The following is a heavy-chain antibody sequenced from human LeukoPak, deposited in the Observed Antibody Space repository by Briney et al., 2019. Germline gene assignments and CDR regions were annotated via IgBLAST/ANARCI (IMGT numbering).Heavy chain of an antibody. CDR1: GGSFSGYY. J-gene: IGHJ4*02. CDR2: INHSGST. V-gene: IGHV4-34*01. D-gene: IGHD3-16*02. Sequence: SKTLSLTCAVYGGSFSGYYWSWIRQPPGKGLEWIGEINHSGSTNYNPSLKSRVTISIDRSKNQFSLRLSSVTAADTAVYYCARRMITFGGVIDYYFDSWGQGTLVTVSS. CDR3: ARRMITFGGVIDYYFDS.